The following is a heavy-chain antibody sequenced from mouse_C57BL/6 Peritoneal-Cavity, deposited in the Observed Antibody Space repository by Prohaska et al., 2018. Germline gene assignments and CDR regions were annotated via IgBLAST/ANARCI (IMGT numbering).Heavy chain of an antibody. J-gene: IGHJ2*01. V-gene: IGHV1-9*01. Sequence: KLSCKATGYTFTGYWIEWVKQRPGHGLEWIGEILPGSGSTNYNEKFKGKATFTADTYSSTAYRQLSNLTTEDTAMYYCARGTTVPDFDDWGKGTTLTVSS. D-gene: IGHD1-1*01. CDR1: GYTFTGYW. CDR3: ARGTTVPDFDD. CDR2: ILPGSGST.